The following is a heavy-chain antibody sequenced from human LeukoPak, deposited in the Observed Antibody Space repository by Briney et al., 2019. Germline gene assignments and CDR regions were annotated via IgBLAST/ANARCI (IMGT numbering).Heavy chain of an antibody. J-gene: IGHJ5*02. Sequence: GASVKVSCKASGFTFTSSAMQWVRQARGQRLEWIGWIVVGSGNPNYAQKFQERVTITRDMSTSTAYMELSSLRSEDTAVYYCAADPERLNWFDPWGQGTLVTVSS. CDR2: IVVGSGNP. V-gene: IGHV1-58*02. CDR3: AADPERLNWFDP. D-gene: IGHD1-1*01. CDR1: GFTFTSSA.